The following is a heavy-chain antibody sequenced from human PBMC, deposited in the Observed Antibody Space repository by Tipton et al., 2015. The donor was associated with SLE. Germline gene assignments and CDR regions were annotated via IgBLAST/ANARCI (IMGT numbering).Heavy chain of an antibody. Sequence: RSLRLSCAASGFTFRTYGMHWVRQAPGKGLEGVAVIWYDGSNKYYADSVKGRFTISRDNSKNTLSLQMNSLRAEDTAVYFCAKELGSSSYYFDYWGQGTLVTVSS. D-gene: IGHD6-6*01. CDR3: AKELGSSSYYFDY. J-gene: IGHJ4*02. CDR2: IWYDGSNK. V-gene: IGHV3-30*18. CDR1: GFTFRTYG.